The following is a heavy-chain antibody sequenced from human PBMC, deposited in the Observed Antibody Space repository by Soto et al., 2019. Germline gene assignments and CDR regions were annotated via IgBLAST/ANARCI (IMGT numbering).Heavy chain of an antibody. V-gene: IGHV3-23*01. CDR1: GFTFSSYD. Sequence: GGSLRLSCAASGFTFSSYDMNWVRQAPGKGLEWVSGVSASGSITSYADSAKGRFTISRDNSKNTLFLQMNSLRAGDTALYYCAKFREYYQGSGSRTYYFYGMDVWGQGTTVTVSS. CDR3: AKFREYYQGSGSRTYYFYGMDV. D-gene: IGHD3-10*01. J-gene: IGHJ6*02. CDR2: VSASGSIT.